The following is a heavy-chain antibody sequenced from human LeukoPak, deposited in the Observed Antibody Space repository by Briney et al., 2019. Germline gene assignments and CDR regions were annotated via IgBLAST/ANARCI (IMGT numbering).Heavy chain of an antibody. J-gene: IGHJ4*02. CDR2: ISAYNGNT. D-gene: IGHD2-8*01. CDR1: GYTFTGYY. Sequence: ASVKVSCKACGYTFTGYYMHWVRQAPGQGLEWMRWISAYNGNTNYAQKLQGRVTMTTDTSTSTAYMELRSLRSDDTAVYYCARDGVGYCTNGVCYPDYWGQGTLVTVSS. CDR3: ARDGVGYCTNGVCYPDY. V-gene: IGHV1-18*04.